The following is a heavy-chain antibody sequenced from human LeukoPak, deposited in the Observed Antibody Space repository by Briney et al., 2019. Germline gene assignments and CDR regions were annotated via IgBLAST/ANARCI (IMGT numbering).Heavy chain of an antibody. J-gene: IGHJ4*02. D-gene: IGHD6-25*01. CDR1: GFTFSSYG. Sequence: GRSLRLSCAASGFTFSSYGMHWVRQAPGKGLEWVAVIWYDGSNKYYADSVKGRFTISRDNSKNTLYLQMNSLRAEDTAVYYCARDRSGAGGADYWGQGTLVTVSS. CDR3: ARDRSGAGGADY. CDR2: IWYDGSNK. V-gene: IGHV3-33*01.